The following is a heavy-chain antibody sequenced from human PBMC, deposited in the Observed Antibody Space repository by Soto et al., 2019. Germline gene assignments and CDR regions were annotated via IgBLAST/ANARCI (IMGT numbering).Heavy chain of an antibody. CDR3: AGGQDNLAVNFDY. Sequence: GGSLRLSCAASGFTFSSYAMTWVRQAPGKGLEWLSYITSSSGYTHYADSVKGRFTISRDNAKNSLYLQMNSLRADDTAVYYCAGGQDNLAVNFDYWGQGTPVTVSS. D-gene: IGHD1-1*01. V-gene: IGHV3-21*04. CDR1: GFTFSSYA. CDR2: ITSSSGYT. J-gene: IGHJ4*02.